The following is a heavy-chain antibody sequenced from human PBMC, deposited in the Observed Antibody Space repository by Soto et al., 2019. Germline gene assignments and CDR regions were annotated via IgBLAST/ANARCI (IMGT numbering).Heavy chain of an antibody. Sequence: SETLSLTCGVSGGSFSGYYWSWIRQPPGKGLEWLGEVNPSGSTDYNASLKRRVTISVDTSRKQFSLKSTAATAADTALYYCARGIATTGPFPSFDYWGQGSLVTVSS. V-gene: IGHV4-34*01. CDR2: VNPSGST. CDR3: ARGIATTGPFPSFDY. D-gene: IGHD6-13*01. J-gene: IGHJ4*02. CDR1: GGSFSGYY.